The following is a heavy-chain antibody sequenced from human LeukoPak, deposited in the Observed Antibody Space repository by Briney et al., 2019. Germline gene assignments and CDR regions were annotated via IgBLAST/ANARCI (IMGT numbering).Heavy chain of an antibody. CDR2: ISYDGSNK. CDR1: GFTFSSYA. D-gene: IGHD3-22*01. V-gene: IGHV3-30-3*01. Sequence: GRSLRLSCAASGFTFSSYAMHWVRQAPGKGLEWVAVISYDGSNKYYADSVKGRFTISRDNSKNTLYLQINSLRAEDTAVYYCARDLLPGRYDSSGYYLPHYWGQGTLVTVSS. J-gene: IGHJ4*02. CDR3: ARDLLPGRYDSSGYYLPHY.